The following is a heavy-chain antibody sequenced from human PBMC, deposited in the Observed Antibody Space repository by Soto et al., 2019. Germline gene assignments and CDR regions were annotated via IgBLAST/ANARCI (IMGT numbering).Heavy chain of an antibody. CDR2: TYYRSKWYN. CDR1: GDSVSSTSAT. J-gene: IGHJ2*01. D-gene: IGHD6-19*01. CDR3: ERDGSGFHWYFDL. Sequence: QVQLQQSGPGLVKPSQTLSLVCSISGDSVSSTSATWSWIRQSPSRGLEWLGSTYYRSKWYNDYAVSVKSRIAIHPDTSKSQLSLHLSSVTPEDKALYFCERDGSGFHWYFDLWGRGTLVTVSS. V-gene: IGHV6-1*01.